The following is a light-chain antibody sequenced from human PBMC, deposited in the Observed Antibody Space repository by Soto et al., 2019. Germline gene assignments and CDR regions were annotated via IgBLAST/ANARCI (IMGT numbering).Light chain of an antibody. Sequence: DIQITQSPSSLSASVGDRVTITCRASQSIVRFLNWYQQKPGKAPNVLINVASTLRSGVPSRFSGSGSGTDFNLTINSLQPEDFATYFCQQSFTTPLTLGGGTKVDXK. CDR2: VAS. V-gene: IGKV1-39*01. J-gene: IGKJ4*01. CDR1: QSIVRF. CDR3: QQSFTTPLT.